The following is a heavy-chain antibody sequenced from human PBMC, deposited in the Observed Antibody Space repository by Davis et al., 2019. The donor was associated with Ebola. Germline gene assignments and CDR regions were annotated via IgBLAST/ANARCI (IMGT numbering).Heavy chain of an antibody. CDR3: ARGHNYAHEY. CDR1: GYTFTGYN. Sequence: ASVKVSCKASGYTFTGYNMHWVRQAPGQGLEWVGRIISNSGGTNYAQKFQGRVTMTRDTSISTVYMELSSLRYDDTADYYCARGHNYAHEYWGQGTLVTVSS. CDR2: IISNSGGT. D-gene: IGHD4-11*01. J-gene: IGHJ4*02. V-gene: IGHV1-2*06.